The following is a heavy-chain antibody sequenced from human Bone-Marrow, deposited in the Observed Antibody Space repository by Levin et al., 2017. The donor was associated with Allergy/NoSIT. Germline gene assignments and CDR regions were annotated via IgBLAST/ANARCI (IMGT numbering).Heavy chain of an antibody. D-gene: IGHD3-10*01. CDR1: GGTFSNYG. V-gene: IGHV1-69*04. Sequence: SVKVSCTASGGTFSNYGISWVRQAPGQGLEWMGRIIPILGVANYAQKVKGRVTITADKSTNTAYMELSSLRSEDTAVFYCATSYGSGTYYKRVGAFDVWGQGTMVTVSS. J-gene: IGHJ3*01. CDR3: ATSYGSGTYYKRVGAFDV. CDR2: IIPILGVA.